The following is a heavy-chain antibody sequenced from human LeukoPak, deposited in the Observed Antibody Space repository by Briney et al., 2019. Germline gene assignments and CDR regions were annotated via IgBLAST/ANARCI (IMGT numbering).Heavy chain of an antibody. Sequence: GGSLRLSCAASGFTFSSYSMNWVRQAPGKGLEWVSSISSSSSYIYYADSVKGRFTISRDNAKNSLYLQMNSLRAEDTAVYYCAREITMVRGVIDYWGQGTLVTVSP. J-gene: IGHJ4*02. V-gene: IGHV3-21*01. CDR3: AREITMVRGVIDY. D-gene: IGHD3-10*01. CDR1: GFTFSSYS. CDR2: ISSSSSYI.